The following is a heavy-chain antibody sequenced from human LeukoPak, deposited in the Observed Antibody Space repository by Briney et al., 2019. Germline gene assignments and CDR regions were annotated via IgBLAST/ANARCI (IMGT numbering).Heavy chain of an antibody. Sequence: GGSLRLSCAASGFTFSSYGMHWVRQAPGKGLEWVANIKQDGSEKYYVDSVKGRFTISRDNAKNSLYLQMNSLRAEDTAVYYCARETVFGVVIPTYYFDYWGQGTLVTVSS. J-gene: IGHJ4*02. V-gene: IGHV3-7*01. D-gene: IGHD3-3*01. CDR2: IKQDGSEK. CDR1: GFTFSSYG. CDR3: ARETVFGVVIPTYYFDY.